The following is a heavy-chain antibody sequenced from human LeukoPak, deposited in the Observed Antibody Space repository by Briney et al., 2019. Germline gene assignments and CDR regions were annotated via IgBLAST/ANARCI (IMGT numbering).Heavy chain of an antibody. CDR1: GFTFSTYS. J-gene: IGHJ4*02. Sequence: GVSLRLSCAASGFTFSTYSMNWVRQAPGKGLEWVSYITGSSIHIYYADSVKGRFTIYRDNAKNSLYLQMNSLRDEDTAVYYCTRDPHALDYWGQGTLVTVSS. V-gene: IGHV3-48*02. CDR3: TRDPHALDY. CDR2: ITGSSIHI.